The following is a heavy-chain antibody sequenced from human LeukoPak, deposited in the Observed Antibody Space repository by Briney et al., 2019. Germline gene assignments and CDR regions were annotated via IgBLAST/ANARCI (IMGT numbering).Heavy chain of an antibody. CDR2: IYYSGST. CDR3: ARLRHSYGSDY. D-gene: IGHD5-18*01. CDR1: GGSISSGDYY. V-gene: IGHV4-30-4*01. J-gene: IGHJ4*02. Sequence: PSETLSLTCTVSGGSISSGDYYWSWIRQPPGKGLEWIGYIYYSGSTNYNPSLKSRVTISVDTSKNQFSLKLSSVTAADTAVYYCARLRHSYGSDYWGQGTLVTVSS.